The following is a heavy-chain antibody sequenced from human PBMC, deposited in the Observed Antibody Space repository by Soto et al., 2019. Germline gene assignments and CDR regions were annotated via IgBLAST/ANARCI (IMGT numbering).Heavy chain of an antibody. D-gene: IGHD2-15*01. CDR2: ISSSSSYI. CDR1: GFTFSSYS. V-gene: IGHV3-21*01. J-gene: IGHJ6*02. CDR3: ARHSPARIFQMGEEYYYGMDV. Sequence: GGSLRLSCAASGFTFSSYSMNWVRQAPGKGLEWVSSISSSSSYIYYADSVEGRFTISRDNAKNSLYLQMNSLRAEDTAVYYCARHSPARIFQMGEEYYYGMDVWGQGTTVTVSS.